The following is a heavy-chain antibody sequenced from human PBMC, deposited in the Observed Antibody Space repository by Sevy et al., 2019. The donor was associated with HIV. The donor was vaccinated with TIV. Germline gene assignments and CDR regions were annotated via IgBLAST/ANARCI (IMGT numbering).Heavy chain of an antibody. Sequence: GESLKISCAASGFTFSDYGMNWVRQAPGKGLEWVSSISSSSRYLYYADSVKGLFTISRDNDKNSLSLQMNSLRAEDTANYYCARDGVNFYDTSGEYYGEYFHHWGQGTLVTVSS. V-gene: IGHV3-21*01. CDR2: ISSSSRYL. D-gene: IGHD3-22*01. CDR3: ARDGVNFYDTSGEYYGEYFHH. CDR1: GFTFSDYG. J-gene: IGHJ1*01.